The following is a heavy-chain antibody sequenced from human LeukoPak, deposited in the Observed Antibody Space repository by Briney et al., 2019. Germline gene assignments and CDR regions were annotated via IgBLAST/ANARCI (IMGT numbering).Heavy chain of an antibody. CDR2: IDSDGSTT. V-gene: IGHV3-74*01. J-gene: IGHJ4*02. Sequence: GGSLRLSCAASGFTFSSYIMHWVRQVPGKGLVWVSRIDSDGSTTRYAESVKGRFTISRDNAKNTLYLQMNSLRVEDAAVYYCARDSDGYNFWGQGTLVTVSS. CDR3: ARDSDGYNF. D-gene: IGHD5-24*01. CDR1: GFTFSSYI.